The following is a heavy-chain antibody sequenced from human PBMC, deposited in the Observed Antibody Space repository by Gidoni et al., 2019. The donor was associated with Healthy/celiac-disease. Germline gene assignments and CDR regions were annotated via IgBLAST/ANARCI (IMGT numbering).Heavy chain of an antibody. CDR2: IYTSGST. D-gene: IGHD2-2*01. V-gene: IGHV4-61*02. CDR3: ARDFGGYCSSTSCLDAFDI. J-gene: IGHJ3*02. CDR1: GGSISSGSYY. Sequence: QVQLQESGPGLVTPSQTLSLTCTVSGGSISSGSYYWSWIRQPAGKGLEWIGRIYTSGSTNYNPSLKSRVTISVDTSKNQFSLKLSSVTAADTAVYYCARDFGGYCSSTSCLDAFDIWGQGTMVTVSS.